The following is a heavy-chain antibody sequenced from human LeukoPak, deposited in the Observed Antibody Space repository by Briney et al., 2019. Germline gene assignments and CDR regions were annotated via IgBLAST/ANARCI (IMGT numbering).Heavy chain of an antibody. CDR2: IYYSGST. V-gene: IGHV4-31*03. Sequence: SETLSLTCTVSGGSISSGGYYWSWIRQHPGKGLEWIGYIYYSGSTYYNPSLKSRVTISVDTSKNQFSLKLSSVTAADTAVYYCARGRGDFRSGYPLPRNWFDPWGQGTLVTVSS. CDR3: ARGRGDFRSGYPLPRNWFDP. D-gene: IGHD3-3*01. CDR1: GGSISSGGYY. J-gene: IGHJ5*02.